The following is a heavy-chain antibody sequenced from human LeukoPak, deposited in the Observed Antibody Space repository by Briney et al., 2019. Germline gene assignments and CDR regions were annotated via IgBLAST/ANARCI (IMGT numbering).Heavy chain of an antibody. CDR1: GGSISSYY. D-gene: IGHD3-22*01. V-gene: IGHV4-59*01. CDR2: IYYSGST. J-gene: IGHJ3*02. CDR3: ASVGSYYYDSSGPSNAFDI. Sequence: SETLSLTCTVSGGSISSYYWSWIRQPPGKGLEWIGYIYYSGSTNYNPSLKSRVTISVGTSKNQFSLKLSSVTAADTAVYYCASVGSYYYDSSGPSNAFDIWGQGTMVTVSS.